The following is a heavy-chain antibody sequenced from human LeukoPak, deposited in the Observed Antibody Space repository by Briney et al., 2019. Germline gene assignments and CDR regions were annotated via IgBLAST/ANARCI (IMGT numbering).Heavy chain of an antibody. Sequence: SETLSLTCTVSGGSISSGDYYWSWIRQPPGKGLEWIGYIYYSGSTYYNPSLKSRVTISVDRSKNQFSLQLSSVSAADTAVYYCASYCSSTSCPHRRAFDIWGQGTMVTVSS. V-gene: IGHV4-30-4*01. J-gene: IGHJ3*02. CDR3: ASYCSSTSCPHRRAFDI. D-gene: IGHD2-2*01. CDR1: GGSISSGDYY. CDR2: IYYSGST.